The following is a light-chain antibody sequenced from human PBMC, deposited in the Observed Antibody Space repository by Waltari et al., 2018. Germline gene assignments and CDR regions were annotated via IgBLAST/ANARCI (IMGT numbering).Light chain of an antibody. V-gene: IGKV3-20*01. CDR1: RSVDNAL. CDR3: QQFGGSPMYT. Sequence: VLTQSPDTLSLSPGQRATLHCRASRSVDNALWVWYQQKPGQAPRPLRSGATSRATDSQGRFSGSGSGTDFTLTIDILEAGDSGVHYCQQFGGSPMYTFGQGTKL. CDR2: GAT. J-gene: IGKJ2*01.